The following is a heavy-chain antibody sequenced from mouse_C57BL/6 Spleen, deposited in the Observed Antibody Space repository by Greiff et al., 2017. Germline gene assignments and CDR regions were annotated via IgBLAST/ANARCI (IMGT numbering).Heavy chain of an antibody. CDR1: GYTFTGYW. D-gene: IGHD1-1*01. J-gene: IGHJ1*03. V-gene: IGHV1-9*01. CDR2: ILPGSGST. CDR3: ARRRNYGSSYGGYFDV. Sequence: QVQLQQSGAELMKPGASVKLSCKATGYTFTGYWIEWVKQRPGHGLEWIGEILPGSGSTNYNEKFKGKATFTADTSSNTAYMQLSSLTTEDSAIYYWARRRNYGSSYGGYFDVWGTGTTVTVSS.